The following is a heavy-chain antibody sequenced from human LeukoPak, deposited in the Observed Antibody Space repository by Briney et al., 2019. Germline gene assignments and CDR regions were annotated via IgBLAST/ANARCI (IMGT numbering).Heavy chain of an antibody. V-gene: IGHV1-69*01. J-gene: IGHJ6*02. D-gene: IGHD6-13*01. CDR3: ARVPAAGLGYYYGMDV. CDR1: GGTFSSYA. Sequence: EASVKVSCKASGGTFSSYAIGWVRQAPGQGLEWMGGIIPIFGTANYAQKFQGRVTITADESTSTAYMELSSLRSEDTAVYYCARVPAAGLGYYYGMDVWGQGTTVTVSS. CDR2: IIPIFGTA.